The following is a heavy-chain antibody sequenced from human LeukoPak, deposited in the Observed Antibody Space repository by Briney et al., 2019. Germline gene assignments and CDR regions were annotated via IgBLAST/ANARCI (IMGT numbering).Heavy chain of an antibody. D-gene: IGHD3-10*01. J-gene: IGHJ3*02. Sequence: GGSLRLSCAASGFTFSNYWMSWVRQAPGKGLEWVANTNQDGSEKDYVDSVKGRFTISRDNAKNSLYLQMNSLRAEDTAVYYCTRNRAWVRGVSDAFDIWGQGTMVTVSS. V-gene: IGHV3-7*01. CDR2: TNQDGSEK. CDR3: TRNRAWVRGVSDAFDI. CDR1: GFTFSNYW.